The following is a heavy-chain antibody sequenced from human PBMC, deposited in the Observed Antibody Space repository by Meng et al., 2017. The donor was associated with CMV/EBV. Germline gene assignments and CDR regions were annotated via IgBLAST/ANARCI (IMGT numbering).Heavy chain of an antibody. V-gene: IGHV4-59*01. CDR3: ATSSYDYVWGSYRSGDYYGMDV. CDR1: GGSISSYY. D-gene: IGHD3-16*02. Sequence: GSLRLSCTVSGGSISSYYWSWIRQPPGKGLAWIGYIYYSGSTNYNPSLKSRVTISVDTSKNQFSLKLSSVTAADTAVYYCATSSYDYVWGSYRSGDYYGMDVWGQGTTVTVSS. CDR2: IYYSGST. J-gene: IGHJ6*02.